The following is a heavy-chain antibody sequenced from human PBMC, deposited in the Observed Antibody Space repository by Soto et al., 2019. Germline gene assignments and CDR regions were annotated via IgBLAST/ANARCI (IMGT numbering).Heavy chain of an antibody. CDR3: ASKVPRYDYIWGSYPPEAFDI. CDR2: IYYSGST. Sequence: PSETLSLTCTVSGGSIRSSSYYWGWIRQPPGKGLEWIGSIYYSGSTYYNPSLKSRVTISVDTSKNQFSLKLSSVTAADTAVYYCASKVPRYDYIWGSYPPEAFDIWGKGTMVTVSS. D-gene: IGHD3-16*02. J-gene: IGHJ3*02. CDR1: GGSIRSSSYY. V-gene: IGHV4-39*01.